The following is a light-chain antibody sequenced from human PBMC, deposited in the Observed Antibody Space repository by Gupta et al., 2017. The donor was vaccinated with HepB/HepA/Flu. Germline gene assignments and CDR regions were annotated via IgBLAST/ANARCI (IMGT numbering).Light chain of an antibody. Sequence: SYELTPPPSVSVSPGQTASVTCSGDKLGDKYAYWYQQKPGQSPLLVIYQDNKRPSWIPARFSGSNSGNTATLTISGTQAMDEADYYCQAWDSNTVIFGGGTKLTVL. CDR1: KLGDKY. V-gene: IGLV3-1*01. J-gene: IGLJ2*01. CDR2: QDN. CDR3: QAWDSNTVI.